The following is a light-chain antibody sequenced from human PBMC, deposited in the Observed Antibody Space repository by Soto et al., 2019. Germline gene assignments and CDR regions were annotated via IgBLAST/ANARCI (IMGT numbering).Light chain of an antibody. Sequence: DIQMTQSPASLSASVGDRVTITCQASQDIKHYLNWYQQKPGKAPKLLIYDASTLDIGVPSRFSGSGFGTEFSLTISSLQPDDFATFYCQHYKSYSYTFGQGTKLEVK. CDR2: DAS. CDR1: QDIKHY. J-gene: IGKJ2*01. V-gene: IGKV1-5*01. CDR3: QHYKSYSYT.